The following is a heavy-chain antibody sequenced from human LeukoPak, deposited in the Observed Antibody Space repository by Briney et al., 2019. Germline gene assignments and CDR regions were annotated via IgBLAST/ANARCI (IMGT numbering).Heavy chain of an antibody. CDR3: ARDQPYMDV. Sequence: PSETLSLTCAVSGYSISSGYYWGWIRQPPGKGLEWIGSIYHSGTTYYNPSLKSRITISVDTSKNQFSLNLNSVTAADTALYYCARDQPYMDVWGKGTTVTVSS. CDR2: IYHSGTT. CDR1: GYSISSGYY. V-gene: IGHV4-38-2*02. J-gene: IGHJ6*03.